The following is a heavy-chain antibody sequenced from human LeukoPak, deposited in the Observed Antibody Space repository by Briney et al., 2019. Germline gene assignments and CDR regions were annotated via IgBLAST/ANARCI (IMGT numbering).Heavy chain of an antibody. CDR3: ARDSTAMVDYGMDV. D-gene: IGHD5-18*01. V-gene: IGHV4-34*01. Sequence: PSETLSLTCGVYGGSFSGYYWSWIRQPPGKGLEWIGEINHSGSTNYNPSLKSRVTISVDTSKNQFSLKLSSVTAADTAVYYCARDSTAMVDYGMDVWGQGTTVTVSS. CDR2: INHSGST. CDR1: GGSFSGYY. J-gene: IGHJ6*02.